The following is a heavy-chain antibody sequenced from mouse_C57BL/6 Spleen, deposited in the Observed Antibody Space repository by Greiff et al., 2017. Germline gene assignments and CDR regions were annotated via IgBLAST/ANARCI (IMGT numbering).Heavy chain of an antibody. CDR1: GYAFSSSW. V-gene: IGHV1-82*01. CDR3: ARYSKALAY. CDR2: IYPGDGDT. J-gene: IGHJ3*01. Sequence: QVQLQQSGPELVKPGASVKISCKASGYAFSSSWMNWVKQRPGKGLEWIGRIYPGDGDTNYNGKFKGKATLTADKSSSTAYMQLSSLTSEDSAVXFCARYSKALAYWGQGTLVTVSA. D-gene: IGHD2-5*01.